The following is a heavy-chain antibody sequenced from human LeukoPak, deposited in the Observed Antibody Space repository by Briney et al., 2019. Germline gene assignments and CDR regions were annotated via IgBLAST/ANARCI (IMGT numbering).Heavy chain of an antibody. CDR1: GFTVSSSY. V-gene: IGHV3-11*01. D-gene: IGHD3-3*01. Sequence: GGSLRLSCAASGFTVSSSYMTWVRQAPGKGLEWVSYISSSGSTIYYADSVKGRFIISRDNAKNSLYLQMNSLRAEDTAVYYCAREARFLEWLLHYYYYGMDVWGQGTTVTVSS. J-gene: IGHJ6*02. CDR2: ISSSGSTI. CDR3: AREARFLEWLLHYYYYGMDV.